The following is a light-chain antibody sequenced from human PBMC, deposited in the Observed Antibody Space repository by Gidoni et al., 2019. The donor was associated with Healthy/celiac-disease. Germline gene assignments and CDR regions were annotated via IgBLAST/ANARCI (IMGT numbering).Light chain of an antibody. CDR3: QQYYSTRGT. CDR2: WAS. V-gene: IGKV4-1*01. CDR1: QSVLYSSNNKNY. J-gene: IGKJ1*01. Sequence: DIVMTQSPDSLAVSLGERATINCKSSQSVLYSSNNKNYLAWYQQKPGQPPKLLIYWASTRESGVPDRFSGSGSGTDFTLTISSLQAEDVAVYYCQQYYSTRGTFXXXTKVEIK.